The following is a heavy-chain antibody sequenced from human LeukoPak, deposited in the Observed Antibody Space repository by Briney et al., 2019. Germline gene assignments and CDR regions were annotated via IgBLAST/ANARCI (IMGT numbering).Heavy chain of an antibody. V-gene: IGHV3-30-3*01. Sequence: GRSLRLSCAASGFTFSSYAMHWVRQAPGKGLEWVAVISYDGSNKYYADSVKGRFTISRDNSKNTLYLQMNSLRAEDTAVYYCARDKNDYSNWYYFDYWGQGTLVTVSS. J-gene: IGHJ4*02. D-gene: IGHD4-4*01. CDR1: GFTFSSYA. CDR3: ARDKNDYSNWYYFDY. CDR2: ISYDGSNK.